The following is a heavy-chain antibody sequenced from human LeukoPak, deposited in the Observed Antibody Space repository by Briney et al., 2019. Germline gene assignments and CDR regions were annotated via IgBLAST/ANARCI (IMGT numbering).Heavy chain of an antibody. CDR1: GFTFSSYS. J-gene: IGHJ5*02. Sequence: PGGSLRLSYAASGFTFSSYSMNWVRQAPGKGLEWVSSISSSSSYIYYADSVKGRFTISRDNAKNSLYLQMNSLRAEDTAVYYCATRGYDILTGYYPFDPWGQGTLVTVSS. D-gene: IGHD3-9*01. V-gene: IGHV3-21*01. CDR3: ATRGYDILTGYYPFDP. CDR2: ISSSSSYI.